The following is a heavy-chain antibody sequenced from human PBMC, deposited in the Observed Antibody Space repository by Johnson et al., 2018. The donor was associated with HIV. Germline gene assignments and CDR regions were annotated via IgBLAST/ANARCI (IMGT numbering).Heavy chain of an antibody. CDR1: GFTFSSYG. Sequence: QVQLVESGGGVVQPGGSLRLSCAASGFTFSSYGMHWVRQAPGKGLEWVAFILYDGSNKYYADSVKGRFTISRDNSKNTLYLQMNSLRAEDTAVYYCARAASDAFDIWGQGTMVTVSS. CDR3: ARAASDAFDI. V-gene: IGHV3-30*02. J-gene: IGHJ3*02. CDR2: ILYDGSNK.